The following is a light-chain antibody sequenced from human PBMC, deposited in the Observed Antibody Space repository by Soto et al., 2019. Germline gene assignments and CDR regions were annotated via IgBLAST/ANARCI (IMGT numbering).Light chain of an antibody. CDR2: GAS. Sequence: EIVLTQSPGTLSLSPGERATISCRASQSVSSSYLAWYQQKPGQAPRLLIYGASSRATGIPDRFSGSGSGTDFTLTISRLEPEYCAVYYCQQYGISPWTFGQGTKVEIK. CDR3: QQYGISPWT. CDR1: QSVSSSY. J-gene: IGKJ1*01. V-gene: IGKV3-20*01.